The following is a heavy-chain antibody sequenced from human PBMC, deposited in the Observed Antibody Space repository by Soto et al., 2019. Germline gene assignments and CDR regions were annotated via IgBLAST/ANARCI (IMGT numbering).Heavy chain of an antibody. J-gene: IGHJ6*02. D-gene: IGHD2-15*01. CDR1: DGSISSSSYY. CDR2: IYYSGST. V-gene: IGHV4-39*01. Sequence: PSETLSLTCTVSDGSISSSSYYWGWIRQPPGKGLEWIGSIYYSGSTYYNPSLKSRVTISVDTSKNQFSLKLSSVTAADTAVYYCARQRYCSGGSCYYSVPRLYGMDVWGQGTTVPVSS. CDR3: ARQRYCSGGSCYYSVPRLYGMDV.